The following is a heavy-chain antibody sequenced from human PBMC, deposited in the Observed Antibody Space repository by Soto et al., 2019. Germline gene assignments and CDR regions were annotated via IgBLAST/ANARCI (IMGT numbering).Heavy chain of an antibody. CDR2: ISPYSGKT. V-gene: IGHV1-18*01. CDR3: AREGLLLLPDY. Sequence: QIQLVQSGTEVRKPGASAKVSCKTSGYTFTNNDVCWVRQTPGQGLEWMVWISPYSGKTNYAQKFKGRVTMTTDTSPSTVYMELTSLTSDDTAVYYCAREGLLLLPDYWGQGTLVTVSS. D-gene: IGHD3-22*01. CDR1: GYTFTNND. J-gene: IGHJ4*02.